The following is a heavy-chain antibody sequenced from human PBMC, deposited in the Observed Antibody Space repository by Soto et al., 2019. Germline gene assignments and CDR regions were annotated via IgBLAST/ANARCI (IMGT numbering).Heavy chain of an antibody. Sequence: QVQLRESGPGLVKPSQTLSLTCTVSGGSINSGGYYWNWIRQHPGKGLEWFGYMYYSGSTYYNPFLSGRVIISPDTSENHFSLKLRSVTAADTAVYFCARGYRQSGYSSSWVFDYWGQGTLVNVSS. V-gene: IGHV4-31*03. CDR2: MYYSGST. D-gene: IGHD6-13*01. CDR1: GGSINSGGYY. CDR3: ARGYRQSGYSSSWVFDY. J-gene: IGHJ4*02.